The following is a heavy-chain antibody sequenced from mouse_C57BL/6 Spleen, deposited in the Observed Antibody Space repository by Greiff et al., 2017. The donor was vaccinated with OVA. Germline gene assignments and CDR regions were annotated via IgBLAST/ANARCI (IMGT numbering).Heavy chain of an antibody. V-gene: IGHV1-50*01. CDR2: IDPSDSYT. Sequence: VQLQQPGAELVKPGASVKLSCKASGYTFTSYWMQWVKQRPGQGLEWIGEIDPSDSYTNYNQKFKGKATLTVDTSSSTAYMQLSSLTSEDSAVYYCARGRGSTKMDYWGQGTSVTVSS. J-gene: IGHJ4*01. CDR1: GYTFTSYW. CDR3: ARGRGSTKMDY.